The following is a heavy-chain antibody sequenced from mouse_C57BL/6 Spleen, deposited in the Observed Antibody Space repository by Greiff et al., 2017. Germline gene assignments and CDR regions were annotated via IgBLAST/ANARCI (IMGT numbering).Heavy chain of an antibody. CDR1: DYTFTSYW. V-gene: IGHV1-72*01. CDR2: IDPNSGGT. Sequence: VQLQQPGAELVKPGASVKLSCKASDYTFTSYWMHWVKQRPGRGLEWIGRIDPNSGGTKYNEKFKSKATLTVDKPSSTAYMQLSSLTSEDSAVYYCARMTTVVATDAMDYWGQGTSVTVSS. J-gene: IGHJ4*01. D-gene: IGHD1-1*01. CDR3: ARMTTVVATDAMDY.